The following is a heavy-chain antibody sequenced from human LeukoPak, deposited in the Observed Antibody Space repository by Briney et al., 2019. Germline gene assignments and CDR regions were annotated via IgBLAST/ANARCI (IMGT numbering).Heavy chain of an antibody. Sequence: SETLSLTCTVSGGSISSYYWTWTRQSAGKGLEWIGRINTSGSTNYNPSLRSRVTMSVNTSKNQFSLNLTSVTAADTAVYSCAREGGDPRWLDPWGQGTLVTVSS. CDR2: INTSGST. J-gene: IGHJ5*02. D-gene: IGHD6-25*01. V-gene: IGHV4-4*07. CDR1: GGSISSYY. CDR3: AREGGDPRWLDP.